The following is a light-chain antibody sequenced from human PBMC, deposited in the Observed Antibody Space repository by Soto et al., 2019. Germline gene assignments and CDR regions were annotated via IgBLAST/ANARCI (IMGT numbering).Light chain of an antibody. CDR2: ANS. V-gene: IGLV1-40*01. CDR1: SSNIGAGYD. Sequence: QSVLTQPPSVSGAPGQRVTISSTGSSSNIGAGYDVHWYQQLPGTAPKLLIYANSNRPSGVPDRFSGSKSGTSASLAITGLQAEDEADYYCQSCDSSLSGSKVFGTGTKLTVL. CDR3: QSCDSSLSGSKV. J-gene: IGLJ1*01.